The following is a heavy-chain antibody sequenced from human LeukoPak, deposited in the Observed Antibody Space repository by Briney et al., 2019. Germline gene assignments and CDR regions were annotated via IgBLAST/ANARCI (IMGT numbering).Heavy chain of an antibody. Sequence: GGSLRLSCAASGFTFSNYRLHWVRHVPGKGPVWVSRVDGGGSSTSYADSVKGRFSISRDNAKSTLYLQMNSLIVEDTAVYYCARGPGSSGGAYVGDYWGHGTLVTVSS. V-gene: IGHV3-74*01. CDR1: GFTFSNYR. CDR2: VDGGGSST. D-gene: IGHD6-19*01. CDR3: ARGPGSSGGAYVGDY. J-gene: IGHJ4*01.